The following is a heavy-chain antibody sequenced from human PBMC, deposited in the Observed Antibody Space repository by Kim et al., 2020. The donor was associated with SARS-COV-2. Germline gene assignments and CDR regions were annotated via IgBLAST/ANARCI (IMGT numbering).Heavy chain of an antibody. D-gene: IGHD3-10*01. V-gene: IGHV3-48*03. J-gene: IGHJ4*02. CDR1: GFTFSSHD. CDR2: ISDTGTTI. CDR3: VRDAALTITPGLFDF. Sequence: GGSLRLSCAVSGFTFSSHDMHWVRQAPGKGPEWVSYISDTGTTIYYTDSVKGRFTISRDNAKSSLYLRMDSLRAEDSAVYYCVRDAALTITPGLFDFWGQGTLVAVSS.